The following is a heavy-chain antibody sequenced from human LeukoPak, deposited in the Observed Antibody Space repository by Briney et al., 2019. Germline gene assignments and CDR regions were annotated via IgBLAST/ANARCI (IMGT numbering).Heavy chain of an antibody. CDR2: ISSSGLTT. CDR1: GFTFSDYY. V-gene: IGHV3-11*01. CDR3: ARDTNNGLDV. D-gene: IGHD1-20*01. J-gene: IGHJ6*02. Sequence: GGSLRLSCAASGFTFSDYYINWIRQAPGKGLEWVSYISSSGLTTVYADSVKGRFTITRDNAHNFMSLQMNSLRPEDTAVYYCARDTNNGLDVWGRGTTVTVSS.